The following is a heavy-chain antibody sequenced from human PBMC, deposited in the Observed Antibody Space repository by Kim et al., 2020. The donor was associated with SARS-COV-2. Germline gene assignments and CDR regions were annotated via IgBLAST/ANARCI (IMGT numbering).Heavy chain of an antibody. J-gene: IGHJ4*02. Sequence: TNHTPPLKSRVTISVDTSKNQFPLKLSSVTAADTAVYYCAASSSWYLAGYWGQGTLVTVSS. V-gene: IGHV4-34*01. CDR3: AASSSWYLAGY. CDR2: T. D-gene: IGHD6-13*01.